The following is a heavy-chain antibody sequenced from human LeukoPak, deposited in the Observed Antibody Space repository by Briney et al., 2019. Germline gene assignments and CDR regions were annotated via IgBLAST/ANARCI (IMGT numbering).Heavy chain of an antibody. J-gene: IGHJ4*02. V-gene: IGHV3-74*01. Sequence: GGSLRLSCAASGLTFSSYWMHCVRQAPGKGRVGVSRINTDGSTTNYADSVKGRFTISRDNAENTLYLQMNSLRAEDTAVYYCARGSPAAVWGQGALVTVSS. CDR2: INTDGSTT. D-gene: IGHD6-25*01. CDR1: GLTFSSYW. CDR3: ARGSPAAV.